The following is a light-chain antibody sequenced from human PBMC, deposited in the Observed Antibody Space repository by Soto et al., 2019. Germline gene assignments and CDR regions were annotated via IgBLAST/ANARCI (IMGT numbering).Light chain of an antibody. Sequence: EVVMTQSPATLSVSPGERATLSCRACQSVGGTLAWYQQRPGQAPRLLIFEASTRATGIPARFSGSGSGTDFTLAISRLEPEDSAVYYCQFYGSSLITFGQGTRLEIK. CDR3: QFYGSSLIT. CDR1: QSVGGT. J-gene: IGKJ5*01. V-gene: IGKV3-15*01. CDR2: EAS.